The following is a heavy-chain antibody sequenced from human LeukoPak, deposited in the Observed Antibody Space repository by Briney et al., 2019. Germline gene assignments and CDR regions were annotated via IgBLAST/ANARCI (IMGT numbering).Heavy chain of an antibody. D-gene: IGHD6-6*01. CDR1: GDSISNNYY. J-gene: IGHJ4*02. V-gene: IGHV4-59*08. CDR3: ARARGSSSSVDQ. CDR2: LSYSGST. Sequence: SETLSLTCTVSGDSISNNYYWSWIRQPPGKGLEWIAYLSYSGSTRYNPSLKSRVTIFVDTSNNQFSLRLTSVTAADTAVYYCARARGSSSSVDQWGQGTLVTVSS.